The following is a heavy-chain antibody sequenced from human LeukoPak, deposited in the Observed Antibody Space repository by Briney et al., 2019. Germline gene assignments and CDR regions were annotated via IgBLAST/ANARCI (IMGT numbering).Heavy chain of an antibody. D-gene: IGHD6-13*01. J-gene: IGHJ4*02. V-gene: IGHV3-30-3*01. CDR2: ISYDGSNK. Sequence: PGGSLRLSCAASGFTFSSYAMHWVRQAPGKGLEWVAVISYDGSNKYYADSVKGRFTISRDNSKNTLYLQMNSLRAEDTAVYYCVRPVAAAAGYFDYWGQGTLVTVSS. CDR1: GFTFSSYA. CDR3: VRPVAAAAGYFDY.